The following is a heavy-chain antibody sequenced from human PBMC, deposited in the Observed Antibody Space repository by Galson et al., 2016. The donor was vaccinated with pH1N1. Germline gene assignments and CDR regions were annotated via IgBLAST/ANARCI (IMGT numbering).Heavy chain of an antibody. V-gene: IGHV4-59*01. Sequence: ETLSLTCTVSGGSISSYYWSWIRQPPGKGLEWIGYIYYSGSTNYNPSLKSRVTISVDTSENQFSLKLSSVTAADTAVYYCAREGIVGARGLDYWGQGTLVTVSS. CDR1: GGSISSYY. CDR2: IYYSGST. CDR3: AREGIVGARGLDY. J-gene: IGHJ4*02. D-gene: IGHD1-26*01.